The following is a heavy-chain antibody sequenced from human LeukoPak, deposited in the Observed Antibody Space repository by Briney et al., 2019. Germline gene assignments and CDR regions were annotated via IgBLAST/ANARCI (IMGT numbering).Heavy chain of an antibody. Sequence: GGSLRLSFAASGFTFDDYAMHWVRQAPGKGLEWVSGISWNSGSIGYADSVKGRFTISRDNAKNSLYLQMNSLRAEDTALYYCAKDDSKGIAVAGPDYWGQGTLVTVSS. V-gene: IGHV3-9*01. CDR2: ISWNSGSI. D-gene: IGHD6-19*01. CDR3: AKDDSKGIAVAGPDY. CDR1: GFTFDDYA. J-gene: IGHJ4*02.